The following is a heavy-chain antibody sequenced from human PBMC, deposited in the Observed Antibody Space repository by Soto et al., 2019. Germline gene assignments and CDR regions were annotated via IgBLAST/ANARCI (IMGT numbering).Heavy chain of an antibody. J-gene: IGHJ5*02. V-gene: IGHV3-23*01. CDR1: GFKFSTYA. D-gene: IGHD3-16*01. Sequence: EVQLLESGGGLVQPGGSLRLSCSASGFKFSTYAMSCVRQAPGKGLEWVSTIRGSGGGTSYADSVKGRFTISRDNAQNTLWLRMSSLGVEDTALYYCAKDYVVMFGGPRGSWGQGTLVSVSS. CDR3: AKDYVVMFGGPRGS. CDR2: IRGSGGGT.